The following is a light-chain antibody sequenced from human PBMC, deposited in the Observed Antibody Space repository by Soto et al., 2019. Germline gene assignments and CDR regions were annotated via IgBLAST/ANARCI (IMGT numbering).Light chain of an antibody. V-gene: IGLV2-23*01. CDR1: SSTVGGFNV. CDR2: EGI. J-gene: IGLJ1*01. CDR3: CSYVGATTYV. Sequence: QSALTQPASVSGSPGQSITISCTGTSSTVGGFNVVSWYQQHPGKAPKVIIYEGIKRPSGVSNRFSGSNSGSTASLTISGLQAEDEADSYCCSYVGATTYVFGTGTKVTVL.